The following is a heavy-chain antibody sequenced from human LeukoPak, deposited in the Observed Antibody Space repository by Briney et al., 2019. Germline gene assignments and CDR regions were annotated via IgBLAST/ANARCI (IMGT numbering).Heavy chain of an antibody. CDR1: GFTFSSYW. CDR3: ARDRDNIVAYGGLDY. CDR2: IKQDGSEK. V-gene: IGHV3-7*01. J-gene: IGHJ4*02. Sequence: PGGSLRLSCAASGFTFSSYWMSWVRQAPGKGLEWVANIKQDGSEKYYVDSVKGRFTISRDSAKNSLYLQMNSLRAEDTAVYYCARDRDNIVAYGGLDYWGQGTLVTVSS. D-gene: IGHD5-12*01.